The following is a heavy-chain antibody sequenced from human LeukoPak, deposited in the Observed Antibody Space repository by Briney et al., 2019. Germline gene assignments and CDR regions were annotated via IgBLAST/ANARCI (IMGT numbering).Heavy chain of an antibody. CDR2: IKQDGSEK. CDR1: GFTFSIYW. CDR3: ARDGTYNDYDPDFDI. V-gene: IGHV3-7*04. J-gene: IGHJ4*02. Sequence: QPGGSLRLSCAASGFTFSIYWMSWVRQAPGKGLEWVANIKQDGSEKYYVDSVKGRFTISRDNAKNSLYLQMNSLRAEDTAVFYCARDGTYNDYDPDFDIWGQGTLVTVSS. D-gene: IGHD5-12*01.